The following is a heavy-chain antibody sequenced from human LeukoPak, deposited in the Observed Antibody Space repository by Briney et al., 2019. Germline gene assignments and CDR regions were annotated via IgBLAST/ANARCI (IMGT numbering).Heavy chain of an antibody. V-gene: IGHV1-2*02. Sequence: ASVKVSCKASGNTFTGYYMHWVRQAPGQGLEWMGWINPNNGDTKNAQKFQGRVTMTRDTSITTVYLELSSLTSDDTAMYYCAREDDNWFDPWGQGTLVTVSS. J-gene: IGHJ5*02. CDR1: GNTFTGYY. CDR3: AREDDNWFDP. CDR2: INPNNGDT.